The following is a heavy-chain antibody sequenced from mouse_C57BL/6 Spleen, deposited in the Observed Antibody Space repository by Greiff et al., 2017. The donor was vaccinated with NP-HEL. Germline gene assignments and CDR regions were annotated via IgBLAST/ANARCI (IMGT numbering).Heavy chain of an antibody. D-gene: IGHD1-1*01. CDR2: INPSSGYT. V-gene: IGHV1-4*01. J-gene: IGHJ4*01. Sequence: VQLQQSGAELARPGASVKMSCKASGYTFTSYTMHWVKQRPGPGLEWIGYINPSSGYTKYNQKFKDKATLTADKSSSTAYMQLSSLTSEDSAVYYCARKGYGSSYDYAMDYWGQGTSVTVSS. CDR1: GYTFTSYT. CDR3: ARKGYGSSYDYAMDY.